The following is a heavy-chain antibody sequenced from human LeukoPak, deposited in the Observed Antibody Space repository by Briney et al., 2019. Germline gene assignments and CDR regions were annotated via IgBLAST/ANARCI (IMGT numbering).Heavy chain of an antibody. CDR3: ARDKTYYYGSGSYYYPSRDYYYGMDV. CDR2: IYSGGST. CDR1: GFTVSSNY. D-gene: IGHD3-10*01. Sequence: GGSLRLSCAASGFTVSSNYMSWVRQAPGKGLEGVSVIYSGGSTYYADSVRGRFTISRDNSKNTLYLQMNSLRAEDTAVYYCARDKTYYYGSGSYYYPSRDYYYGMDVWGQGTTVTVSS. V-gene: IGHV3-53*01. J-gene: IGHJ6*02.